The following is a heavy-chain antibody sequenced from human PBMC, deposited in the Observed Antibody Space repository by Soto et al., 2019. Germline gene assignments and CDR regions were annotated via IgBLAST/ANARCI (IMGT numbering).Heavy chain of an antibody. Sequence: LSLTCTVSGDSISRNGYFWTWIRQHPGKGLEWIGYIYNSGSSYYNPSLKSRVIVSVDTSKNHFSLNLTAVTAADTAVYYCARGTMLRGPGYYYAMDVWGQGTTVTVSS. D-gene: IGHD3-10*01. CDR2: IYNSGSS. CDR1: GDSISRNGYF. CDR3: ARGTMLRGPGYYYAMDV. J-gene: IGHJ6*02. V-gene: IGHV4-31*03.